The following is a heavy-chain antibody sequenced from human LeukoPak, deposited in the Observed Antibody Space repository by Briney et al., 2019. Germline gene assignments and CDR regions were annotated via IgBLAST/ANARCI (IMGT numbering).Heavy chain of an antibody. CDR2: IYSGGST. J-gene: IGHJ4*02. CDR1: GFTFSSYG. CDR3: ARSRSFDY. V-gene: IGHV3-66*01. Sequence: PGRSLRLSCAASGFTFSSYGMHWVRQAPGKGLEWVSVIYSGGSTYYADSVKGRFTISRDNSKNTLYLQMNSLRAEDTAVYYCARSRSFDYWGQGTLVTVSS.